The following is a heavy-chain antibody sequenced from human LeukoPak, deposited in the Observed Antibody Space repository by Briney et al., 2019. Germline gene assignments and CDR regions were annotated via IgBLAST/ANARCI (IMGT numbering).Heavy chain of an antibody. Sequence: GGSLRLSCAASGFTFGDYAMHWVRQAPGKGLEWVSGISWNSGSIGYADSVKGRFTISRDNAKNSLYLQMNSLRAEDTALYYCASPGGDGSGSYYSYYFDYWGQGTLVTVSS. D-gene: IGHD3-10*01. CDR1: GFTFGDYA. J-gene: IGHJ4*02. V-gene: IGHV3-9*01. CDR2: ISWNSGSI. CDR3: ASPGGDGSGSYYSYYFDY.